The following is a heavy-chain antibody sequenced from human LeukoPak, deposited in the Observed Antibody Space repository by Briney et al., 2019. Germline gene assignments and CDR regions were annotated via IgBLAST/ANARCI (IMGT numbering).Heavy chain of an antibody. CDR1: GFTFSTYA. V-gene: IGHV3-23*01. CDR3: ASITYSDARDY. CDR2: ISGGGDST. J-gene: IGHJ4*02. Sequence: GGSLRLSCAASGFTFSTYAITWVRQAPGKGLEWVSAISGGGDSTYYADSVKGRFTISRDNSKNTLYLQMNSLRAEDTAVYYCASITYSDARDYWGQGTLVTVSS. D-gene: IGHD5-12*01.